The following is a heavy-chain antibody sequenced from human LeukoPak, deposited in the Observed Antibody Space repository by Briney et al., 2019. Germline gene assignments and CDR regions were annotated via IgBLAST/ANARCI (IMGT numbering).Heavy chain of an antibody. CDR3: ARTLNYYGSGSYLGY. CDR1: GGSFSGYY. J-gene: IGHJ4*02. V-gene: IGHV4-34*01. CDR2: INHSGST. Sequence: SETLSLTCAVYGGSFSGYYWSWIRRPPGKGLEWIGEINHSGSTNYNPSLKSRVTISVDTSKNQFSLKLSSVTAADTAVYYCARTLNYYGSGSYLGYWGQGTLVTVSS. D-gene: IGHD3-10*01.